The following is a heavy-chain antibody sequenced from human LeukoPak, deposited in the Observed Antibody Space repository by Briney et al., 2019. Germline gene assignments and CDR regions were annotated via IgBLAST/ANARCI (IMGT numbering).Heavy chain of an antibody. V-gene: IGHV4-59*03. J-gene: IGHJ4*02. CDR3: AQGYRYGRFDY. Sequence: SETLSLTCTVSGGSISSYYWSWIRQPPGKGLEWIAFIHYSGGTTYNPSLKSRVNISVDTSKNQFSLNLSSVTAADTAVYYCAQGYRYGRFDYWGQGTLVTVSS. CDR2: IHYSGGT. CDR1: GGSISSYY. D-gene: IGHD5-18*01.